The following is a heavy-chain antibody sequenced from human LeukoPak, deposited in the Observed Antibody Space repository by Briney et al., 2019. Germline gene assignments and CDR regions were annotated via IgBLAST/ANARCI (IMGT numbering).Heavy chain of an antibody. J-gene: IGHJ4*02. CDR2: IIPIFGTA. D-gene: IGHD6-19*01. CDR3: ASSVSGWGYFDY. V-gene: IGHV1-69*05. CDR1: GYTFISYG. Sequence: SVQVSCKASGYTFISYGITWVRQAPGQGLEWMGRIIPIFGTANYAQKFQGRVTITTDESTSTAYMELSSLRSEDTAVYYCASSVSGWGYFDYWGQGTLVTVSS.